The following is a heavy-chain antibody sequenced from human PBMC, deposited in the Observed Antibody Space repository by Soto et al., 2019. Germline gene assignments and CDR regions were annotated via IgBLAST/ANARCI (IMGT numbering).Heavy chain of an antibody. Sequence: GGSLRLSCAASGFTFSSYAMSWVRQAPGKGLEWVSAISGSGGSTYYADSVKGRFTISRDNSKNTLYLQMNSLRAEDTAVYYCASLTYIGSGRTRGANYGLDVWGQGTTVTVS. D-gene: IGHD3-10*01. V-gene: IGHV3-23*01. J-gene: IGHJ6*02. CDR1: GFTFSSYA. CDR3: ASLTYIGSGRTRGANYGLDV. CDR2: ISGSGGST.